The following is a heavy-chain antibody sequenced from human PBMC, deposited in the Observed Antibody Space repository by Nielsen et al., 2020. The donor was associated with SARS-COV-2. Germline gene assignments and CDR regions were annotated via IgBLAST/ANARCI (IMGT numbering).Heavy chain of an antibody. CDR2: VSHSGST. CDR1: GDSVSSHDW. Sequence: SETLSLTCAVSGDSVSSHDWWTWVRQSPGKGLEWIGEVSHSGSTNYNPSLKSRVTFSMDKSKNQFSLRLTSVSAADTAVYFCARGDLVVVPSPILGLGPFFYYFYLDVWGKGTTVIVSS. J-gene: IGHJ6*03. CDR3: ARGDLVVVPSPILGLGPFFYYFYLDV. D-gene: IGHD2-2*01. V-gene: IGHV4-4*02.